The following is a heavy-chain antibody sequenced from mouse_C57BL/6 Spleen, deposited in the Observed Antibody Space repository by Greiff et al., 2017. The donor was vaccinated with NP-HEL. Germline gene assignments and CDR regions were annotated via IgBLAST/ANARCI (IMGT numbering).Heavy chain of an antibody. CDR3: ASKAYSNHAMDY. V-gene: IGHV5-17*01. J-gene: IGHJ4*01. CDR2: ISSGSSTI. CDR1: GFTFSDYG. Sequence: EVQGVESGGGLVKPGGSLKLSCAASGFTFSDYGMHWVRQAPEKGLQWVAYISSGSSTIYYADTVKGRCTISRDNAKNTLFLQMTSLRSEDTATDYCASKAYSNHAMDYWGQGTSVTVSS. D-gene: IGHD2-5*01.